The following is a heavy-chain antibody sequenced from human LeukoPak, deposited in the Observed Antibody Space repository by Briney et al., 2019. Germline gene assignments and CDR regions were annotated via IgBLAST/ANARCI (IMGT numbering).Heavy chain of an antibody. CDR1: GGSISSYY. J-gene: IGHJ4*02. CDR2: IYYSGST. Sequence: SETLSLTCTVSGGSISSYYWSWIRQPPGKGLEWIGYIYYSGSTNYNPSLKSRVTVSQDKSKNQFSLKLNSVTAADTAIYYCARNSGYSDLNYWGQGVLVTVSS. D-gene: IGHD3-22*01. V-gene: IGHV4-59*12. CDR3: ARNSGYSDLNY.